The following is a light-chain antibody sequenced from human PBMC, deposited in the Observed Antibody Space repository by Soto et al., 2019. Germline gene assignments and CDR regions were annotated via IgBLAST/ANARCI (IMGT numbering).Light chain of an antibody. CDR1: QSVSSN. CDR3: QQYNNWPPWT. V-gene: IGKV3-15*01. Sequence: EIVMTQSPVTQSASPGERATLSCRASQSVSSNLAWYQQKTGQAPRLLIYGASTRATGIPARFSGSGSGTEFTLTISSLQSEDFAVYYCQQYNNWPPWTFGQGTKVEIK. CDR2: GAS. J-gene: IGKJ1*01.